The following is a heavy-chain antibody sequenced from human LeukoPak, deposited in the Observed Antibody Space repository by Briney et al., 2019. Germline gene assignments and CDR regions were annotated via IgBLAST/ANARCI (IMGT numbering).Heavy chain of an antibody. CDR1: GGSISSGGYY. J-gene: IGHJ6*02. CDR2: IYYSGST. Sequence: SETLSLTCTVSGGSISSGGYYWSWIRQHPGKGLEWIGYIYYSGSTYYNPSLKSRVTISVDTSKNQISLKLSSVTAADTAVYYCARVDTNYYYYGMDVWGQGTTVTVSS. V-gene: IGHV4-31*03. CDR3: ARVDTNYYYYGMDV. D-gene: IGHD3-9*01.